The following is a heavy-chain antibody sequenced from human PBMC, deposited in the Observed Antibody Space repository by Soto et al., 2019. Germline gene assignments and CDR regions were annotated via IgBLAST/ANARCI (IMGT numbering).Heavy chain of an antibody. J-gene: IGHJ4*02. CDR3: ARARVYATGPLDF. D-gene: IGHD6-13*01. Sequence: GGSLRLSCAASGFTFISYTMNWVRQAPGKGLEWVSSISSSSDYIYYADSMKGRVTISRDNAKNSLFLDMNSLTGEDTAVYYCARARVYATGPLDFWGQGTLVTVSS. CDR2: ISSSSDYI. V-gene: IGHV3-21*06. CDR1: GFTFISYT.